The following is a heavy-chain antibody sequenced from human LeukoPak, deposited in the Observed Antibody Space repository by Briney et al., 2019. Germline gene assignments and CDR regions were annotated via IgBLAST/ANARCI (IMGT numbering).Heavy chain of an antibody. Sequence: GGSLRLSCAASGFTFSSYEMNWVRQAPGKGLEWVSYISTSGSTIYYADSVKGRFTISRDNAKNSLYLQMNILRAEDTAVYYCARRGSFPDYWGQGTLVTVSS. CDR1: GFTFSSYE. V-gene: IGHV3-48*03. J-gene: IGHJ4*02. CDR3: ARRGSFPDY. D-gene: IGHD1-26*01. CDR2: ISTSGSTI.